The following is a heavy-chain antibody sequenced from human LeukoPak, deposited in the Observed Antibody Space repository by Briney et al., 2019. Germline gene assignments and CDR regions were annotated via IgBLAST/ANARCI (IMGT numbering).Heavy chain of an antibody. J-gene: IGHJ4*02. CDR2: ISAYNGNT. D-gene: IGHD5-18*01. CDR3: ARLDTAMPHDY. V-gene: IGHV1-18*04. CDR1: GYTFTGYY. Sequence: ASVKVSCKASGYTFTGYYIHWVRQAPGQGLEWMGWISAYNGNTNYAQKLQGRVTMTTDTSTSTAYMELRSLRSDDTAVYYCARLDTAMPHDYWGQGTLVTVSS.